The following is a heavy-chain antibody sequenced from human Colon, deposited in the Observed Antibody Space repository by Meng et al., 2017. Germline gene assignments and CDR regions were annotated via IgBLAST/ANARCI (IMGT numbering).Heavy chain of an antibody. J-gene: IGHJ4*02. CDR1: GGSVSSASYY. V-gene: IGHV4-61*01. Sequence: QVPLQESGPGLVRPSETLSLTCHVSGGSVSSASYYWGWIRQPPEKGLEWIGLIHYSGSRNYNPSLKSRVTMSVDTSKNQVSLRLTSVTAADTAVYYCARFYGSGTFEVHDYWGQGTLVTVSS. D-gene: IGHD3-10*01. CDR2: IHYSGSR. CDR3: ARFYGSGTFEVHDY.